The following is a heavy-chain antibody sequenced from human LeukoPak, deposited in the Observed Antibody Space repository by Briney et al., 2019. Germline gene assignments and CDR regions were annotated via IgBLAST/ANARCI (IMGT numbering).Heavy chain of an antibody. CDR2: MNPNSGGT. CDR1: GYTFTGYY. J-gene: IGHJ4*02. Sequence: GASVKVSCKASGYTFTGYYMHWVRQAPGQGLEWMGRMNPNSGGTTFAQKFQGRVTLTRDTSISTAYMDLSSLRSDDTAVYYCARAQRDYDILTGYYAPYLDHWGQGALVTVSS. CDR3: ARAQRDYDILTGYYAPYLDH. D-gene: IGHD3-9*01. V-gene: IGHV1-2*06.